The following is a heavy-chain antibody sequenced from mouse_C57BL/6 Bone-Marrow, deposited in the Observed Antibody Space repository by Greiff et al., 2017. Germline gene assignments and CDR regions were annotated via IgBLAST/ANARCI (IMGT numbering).Heavy chain of an antibody. D-gene: IGHD1-1*01. Sequence: VQLQQSGAELVRPGASVKLSCTASGFTFKDDYMHWVKQRPEQGLEWIGWIDPANGDTEYASKFQGKATITADTSSNTAYLQLSGLTSEDTAVYYCTTGYYGSSYSYWGQGTTLTVSA. J-gene: IGHJ2*01. CDR2: IDPANGDT. V-gene: IGHV14-4*01. CDR1: GFTFKDDY. CDR3: TTGYYGSSYSY.